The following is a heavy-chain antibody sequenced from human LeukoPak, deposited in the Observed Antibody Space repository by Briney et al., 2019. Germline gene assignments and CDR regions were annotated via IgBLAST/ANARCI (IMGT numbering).Heavy chain of an antibody. V-gene: IGHV3-23*01. D-gene: IGHD4-11*01. CDR2: ISGSDGST. J-gene: IGHJ4*02. CDR1: GFTFRSHA. Sequence: GGSLRLSCAASGFTFRSHAMTWVRQAPGKGLEWVSAISGSDGSTYYADSVKGRFTISRDNSKNTLYLQMNSLRAEDTAVYYCAKAGDYSYFDYWGQGTLVTVSS. CDR3: AKAGDYSYFDY.